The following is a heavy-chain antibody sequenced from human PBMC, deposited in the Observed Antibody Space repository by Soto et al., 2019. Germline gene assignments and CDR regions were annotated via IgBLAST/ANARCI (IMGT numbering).Heavy chain of an antibody. J-gene: IGHJ4*02. D-gene: IGHD5-12*01. V-gene: IGHV1-3*01. Sequence: GASVKVTCKASGYTFTSNARHWVRQAPGQRLEWMGWINAGNGNTKYSQKFQGRVTITRDTSASTAYMELSSLRSEDTAVYYCARDGIDISGYERILDYWGQGTLVTVSS. CDR1: GYTFTSNA. CDR3: ARDGIDISGYERILDY. CDR2: INAGNGNT.